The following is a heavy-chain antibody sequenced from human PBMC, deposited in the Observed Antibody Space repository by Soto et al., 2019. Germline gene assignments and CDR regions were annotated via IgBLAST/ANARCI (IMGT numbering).Heavy chain of an antibody. D-gene: IGHD3-10*01. CDR1: GFIVSTDD. Sequence: GGSLRLSCAASGFIVSTDDMSWVRQAPGKGLEWVSVIYSGGTKHYADSVKGRFTISGDESMNTPYLQMNSLRVEDTAVYYCARARITMVRGVLIFDYWGQGTLVTVSS. J-gene: IGHJ4*02. CDR3: ARARITMVRGVLIFDY. CDR2: IYSGGTK. V-gene: IGHV3-66*01.